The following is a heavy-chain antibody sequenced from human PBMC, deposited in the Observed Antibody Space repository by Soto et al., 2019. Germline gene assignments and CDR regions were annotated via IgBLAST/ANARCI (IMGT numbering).Heavy chain of an antibody. D-gene: IGHD4-17*01. J-gene: IGHJ4*02. CDR1: GFTFGAHP. Sequence: EVQLLESGGGLVQPGGSLTVSCAASGFTFGAHPMSWVRLAPGKGLEWVSTISGYGGSTYYPDSLKGRFIISRDNSKNTLYLHINTSPAEDTAIYFSAKPRTTVTTSFDYWGQGTLVTVSS. V-gene: IGHV3-23*01. CDR2: ISGYGGST. CDR3: AKPRTTVTTSFDY.